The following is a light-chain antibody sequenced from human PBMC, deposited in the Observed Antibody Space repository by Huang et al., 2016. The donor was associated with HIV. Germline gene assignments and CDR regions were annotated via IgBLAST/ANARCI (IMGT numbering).Light chain of an antibody. CDR1: QSLLHSDGDTY. CDR3: MQGTHLFT. V-gene: IGKV2-30*02. CDR2: KVS. Sequence: DVVMNQSQLSLSVTLGQQASISCKSSQSLLHSDGDTYLNWFHQRPCQCPRRLISKVSERDSVVPDRFSGIGSGTDFTLEISRVEPDDVGVYYCMQGTHLFTFGPGTTVDIK. J-gene: IGKJ3*01.